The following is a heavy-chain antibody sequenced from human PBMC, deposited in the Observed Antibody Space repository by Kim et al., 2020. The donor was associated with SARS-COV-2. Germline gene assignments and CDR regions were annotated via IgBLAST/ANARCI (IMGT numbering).Heavy chain of an antibody. CDR2: IRNKANTYTT. V-gene: IGHV3-72*01. CDR3: ARAWSTTPLYFDY. J-gene: IGHJ4*02. CDR1: GFIFSDHY. D-gene: IGHD1-26*01. Sequence: GGSLRLSCAASGFIFSDHYMDWVRQAPGKGLEWVGRIRNKANTYTTQYAASVKGRFTISRDDSRSSLYLQMNSLNPEDTAVYYCARAWSTTPLYFDYWGQGTLVTVSS.